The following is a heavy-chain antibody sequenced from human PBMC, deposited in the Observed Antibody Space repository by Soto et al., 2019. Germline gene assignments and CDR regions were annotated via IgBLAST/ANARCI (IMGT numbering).Heavy chain of an antibody. D-gene: IGHD2-2*01. V-gene: IGHV1-69*01. CDR1: GGTFSSYA. CDR2: IIPISGTA. J-gene: IGHJ6*02. Sequence: QVQLVQSGAEVKKPGSSVKVSCKASGGTFSSYAISWVRQAPGQGLEWMGGIIPISGTANYAQKFQGRVTITTDESTSTASMELSSLRSEDTAVYYWARSQGSSTSFEIYYYYYYGMDVWGQATRVTVSS. CDR3: ARSQGSSTSFEIYYYYYYGMDV.